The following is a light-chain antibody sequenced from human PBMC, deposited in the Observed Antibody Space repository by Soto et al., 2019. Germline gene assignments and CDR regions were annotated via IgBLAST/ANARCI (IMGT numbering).Light chain of an antibody. CDR1: SSDVGGYNY. V-gene: IGLV2-11*01. Sequence: QSVLTQPRSVSGSPGQSVTISCTGTSSDVGGYNYVSWYQQHPGKAPKLMIYDVSKWPSGVPDRFSGSKSGNTASLTISGLQAEDEADYYCCSYAGSYTYVFGTWTKLTVL. CDR2: DVS. CDR3: CSYAGSYTYV. J-gene: IGLJ1*01.